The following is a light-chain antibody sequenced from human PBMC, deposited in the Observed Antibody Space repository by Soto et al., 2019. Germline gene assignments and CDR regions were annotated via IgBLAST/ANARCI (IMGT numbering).Light chain of an antibody. Sequence: EIVMTQSPATLSVSPGERATLSCRASQSISSNLAWYQQKPGQAPRLLIYGASTRATGIPARFSGSGSGTDFTLPISSLQSEDFAVYFCQQYRTFGQGTKVEFK. CDR1: QSISSN. CDR3: QQYRT. V-gene: IGKV3-15*01. CDR2: GAS. J-gene: IGKJ1*01.